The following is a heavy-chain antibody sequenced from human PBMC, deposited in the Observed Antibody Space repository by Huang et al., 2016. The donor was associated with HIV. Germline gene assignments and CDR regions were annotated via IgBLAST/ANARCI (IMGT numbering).Heavy chain of an antibody. Sequence: QLLLQESGPGLVKPSEALALTCAVSGGSIRSSDYHWGWIRQPPGKGLGWIGSSYYKGSTHYSPSLKGRVTIAVDTSKNLFFLNLTSMTAADTAVYYCARHREGPVAYYSGWGSHLNYMDVWGRGRTVVVSS. CDR2: SYYKGST. CDR1: GGSIRSSDYH. J-gene: IGHJ6*03. D-gene: IGHD3-10*01. CDR3: ARHREGPVAYYSGWGSHLNYMDV. V-gene: IGHV4-39*01.